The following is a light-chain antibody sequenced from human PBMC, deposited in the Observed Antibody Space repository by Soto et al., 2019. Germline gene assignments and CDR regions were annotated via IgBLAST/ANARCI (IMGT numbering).Light chain of an antibody. Sequence: QSVLTQSPSASASLGASVKLTCTLSSGHSNYVIAWHQQQPEKGPRYLMKLNSDGSHSKGDGIPDRFSGSSSGAERYLTISSLQSEDEADYYCQTWDTGIRVSGGGTKLTVL. CDR1: SGHSNYV. V-gene: IGLV4-69*01. J-gene: IGLJ2*01. CDR2: LNSDGSH. CDR3: QTWDTGIRV.